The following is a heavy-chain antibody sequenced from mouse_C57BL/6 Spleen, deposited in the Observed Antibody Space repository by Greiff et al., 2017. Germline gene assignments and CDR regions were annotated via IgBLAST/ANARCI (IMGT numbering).Heavy chain of an antibody. CDR1: GYSFTGYY. Sequence: VQLQQSGPELVKPGASVKISCKASGYSFTGYYMNWVKQSPEKSLEWIGEINPSTGGTTYNQKFKAKATLTVDKSSSTAYMQLKSLTSEDSAVYYGARWGPYYFDYWGQGTTLTVSS. J-gene: IGHJ2*01. CDR3: ARWGPYYFDY. V-gene: IGHV1-42*01. CDR2: INPSTGGT.